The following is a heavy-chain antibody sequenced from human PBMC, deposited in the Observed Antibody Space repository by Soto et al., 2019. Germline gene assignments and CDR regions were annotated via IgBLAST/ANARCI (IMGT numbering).Heavy chain of an antibody. V-gene: IGHV3-15*07. CDR3: ISCPPDYYDSSGLYY. D-gene: IGHD3-22*01. CDR2: IKSKTDGGTT. J-gene: IGHJ4*02. CDR1: GFTFSNAW. Sequence: GGSLRLSCAASGFTFSNAWMNWVRQAPGKGLEWVGRIKSKTDGGTTDYAAPVKGRFTISRDDSKNTLHLQMNSLKTEDTAVYYCISCPPDYYDSSGLYYWGQGTLVTVSS.